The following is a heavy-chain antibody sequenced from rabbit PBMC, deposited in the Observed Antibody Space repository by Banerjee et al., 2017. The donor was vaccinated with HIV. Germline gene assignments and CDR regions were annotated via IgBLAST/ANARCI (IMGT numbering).Heavy chain of an antibody. CDR2: INTSSGNT. V-gene: IGHV1S45*01. J-gene: IGHJ4*01. CDR1: GFSFSNKYV. D-gene: IGHD7-1*01. CDR3: ARDLAAVTGWNFGL. Sequence: QQQLEESGGGLVKPEGSLTLSCTASGFSFSNKYVMCWVRQAPGKGLEWIACINTSSGNTVYATWAKGRFTISRTSSTTVALQMTSLTGADTATYFCARDLAAVTGWNFGLRGQGTLVTVS.